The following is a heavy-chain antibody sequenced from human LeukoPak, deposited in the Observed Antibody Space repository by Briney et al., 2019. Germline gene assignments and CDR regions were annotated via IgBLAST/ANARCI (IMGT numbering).Heavy chain of an antibody. CDR1: GFTFSSYV. Sequence: GGSLRLSCAASGFTFSSYVMSWVRQAPGKGLEWVSVISGSGSSTYYADSVKGRFTISRDNSKNTLYLQMNSLRAEDTAVYYCARSYYYDSSGFYGYWGQGTLVTVSS. CDR2: ISGSGSST. J-gene: IGHJ4*02. D-gene: IGHD3-22*01. CDR3: ARSYYYDSSGFYGY. V-gene: IGHV3-23*01.